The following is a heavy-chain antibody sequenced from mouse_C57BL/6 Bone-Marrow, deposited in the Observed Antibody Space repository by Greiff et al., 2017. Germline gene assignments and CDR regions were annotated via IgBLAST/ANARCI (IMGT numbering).Heavy chain of an antibody. J-gene: IGHJ3*01. V-gene: IGHV5-17*01. CDR3: ARGPWFAY. CDR1: GFTFSDYG. CDR2: ISSGSSTI. Sequence: DVKLVESGGGLVKPGGSLKLSCAASGFTFSDYGMHWVRQAPEKGLEWVAYISSGSSTIYYADTVKVRFTISRDNAKNTLFLQMTSLRSEDTAMYYCARGPWFAYWGQGTLVTVSA.